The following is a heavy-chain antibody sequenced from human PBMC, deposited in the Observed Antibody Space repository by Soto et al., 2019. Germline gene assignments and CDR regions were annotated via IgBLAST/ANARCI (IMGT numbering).Heavy chain of an antibody. CDR1: GFTFSSYA. J-gene: IGHJ4*02. CDR3: AREYDQGFYFDY. V-gene: IGHV3-30-3*01. CDR2: ISYDGSNK. D-gene: IGHD3-16*01. Sequence: PGGSLRLSCAASGFTFSSYAMHWVRQAPGKGLEWVAVISYDGSNKYYADSVKGRFTISRDNSKNTLYLQMNSLRAEDTAVYYCAREYDQGFYFDYWGQGTLVTVSS.